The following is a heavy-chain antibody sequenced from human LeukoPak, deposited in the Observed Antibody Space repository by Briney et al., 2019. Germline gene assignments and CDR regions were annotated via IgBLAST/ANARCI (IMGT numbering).Heavy chain of an antibody. CDR2: LSASGGST. CDR1: GFTFSSYA. CDR3: AKDGLGAADVRWGK. V-gene: IGHV3-23*01. Sequence: GGSLRLSCAGSGFTFSSYAMSGVRQAPGNGLEWVSVLSASGGSTYYADSVKSRFTISRDNSKKTLYLQMNSLRAEDTAVYYCAKDGLGAADVRWGKWGHRTPVAASS. J-gene: IGHJ4*01. D-gene: IGHD3-16*01.